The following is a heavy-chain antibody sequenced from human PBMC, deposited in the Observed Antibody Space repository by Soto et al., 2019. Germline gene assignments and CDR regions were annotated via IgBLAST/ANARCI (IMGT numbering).Heavy chain of an antibody. Sequence: QPGGSLRLSCAASGLTVCSNYMSWVRQDPGKGLEWVSVIYSGGSTYYADSVKGRFTISRHNSKNTLYLQMNSLRAEDTAVYYCARDPFTSDYYGSGSPMLPYMDVWGKGTTVTVSS. D-gene: IGHD3-10*01. CDR2: IYSGGST. J-gene: IGHJ6*03. CDR1: GLTVCSNY. CDR3: ARDPFTSDYYGSGSPMLPYMDV. V-gene: IGHV3-53*04.